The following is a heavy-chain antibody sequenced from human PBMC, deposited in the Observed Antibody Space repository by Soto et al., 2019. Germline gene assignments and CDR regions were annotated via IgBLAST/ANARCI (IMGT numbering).Heavy chain of an antibody. CDR2: ISGSGGAT. J-gene: IGHJ4*02. D-gene: IGHD2-15*01. CDR3: AKDKSTHLLCSGGSCHLNFDD. Sequence: EVQLLESGGGLVQPGGSLRLSCGSSGFTFSTYAMTWVRQAPGKGLEWVSVISGSGGATDYADSVKGRFTISRDNSKNTLFLLMNSLSAEDTAVYYCAKDKSTHLLCSGGSCHLNFDDWGQGTLVTVSS. CDR1: GFTFSTYA. V-gene: IGHV3-23*01.